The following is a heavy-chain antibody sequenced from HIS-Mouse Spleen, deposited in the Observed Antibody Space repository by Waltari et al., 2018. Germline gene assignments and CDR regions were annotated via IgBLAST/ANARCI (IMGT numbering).Heavy chain of an antibody. V-gene: IGHV4-34*01. J-gene: IGHJ4*02. CDR2: INHSGRT. CDR3: ARGPQAGGQDY. Sequence: QVQLQQWGAGLLKPSETLSLTCAVYGGSFSGYYWSWIRQPPGKGLEWIGEINHSGRTNYNPTLKSRVTISVDTSKNQFSLKLSSVTAADTAVYYCARGPQAGGQDYWGQGTLVTVSS. CDR1: GGSFSGYY. D-gene: IGHD3-16*01.